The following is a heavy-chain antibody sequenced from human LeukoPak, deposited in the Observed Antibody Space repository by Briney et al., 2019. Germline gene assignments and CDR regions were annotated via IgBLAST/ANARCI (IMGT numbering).Heavy chain of an antibody. J-gene: IGHJ4*02. CDR2: MNPNSGNT. D-gene: IGHD5-12*01. CDR3: ARDPPPYGATDY. Sequence: GASVKVSCKASGYTFTSYDINWVRQATGQGLEWMGWMNPNSGNTGYAQKFQGRVTMTRDTSISTAYMELSRLRSDDTAVYYCARDPPPYGATDYWGQGTLVTVSS. CDR1: GYTFTSYD. V-gene: IGHV1-8*01.